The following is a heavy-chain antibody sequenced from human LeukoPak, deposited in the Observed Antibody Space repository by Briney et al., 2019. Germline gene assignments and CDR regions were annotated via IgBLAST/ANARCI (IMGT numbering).Heavy chain of an antibody. Sequence: PGGSLRLSCAASGFTFSSYAMSWVRQSPGKGLEWIGEINHSGGTNYNPSLKSRVTISVDTSKNQFSLKLSSVTAADTAVYHCTRGDRWFGIGPSFFDYWSQGSLVTVSS. D-gene: IGHD3-10*01. J-gene: IGHJ4*02. CDR2: INHSGGT. CDR1: GFTFSSYA. V-gene: IGHV4-34*01. CDR3: TRGDRWFGIGPSFFDY.